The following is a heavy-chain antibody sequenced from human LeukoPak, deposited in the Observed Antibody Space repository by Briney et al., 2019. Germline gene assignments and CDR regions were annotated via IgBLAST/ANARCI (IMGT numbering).Heavy chain of an antibody. V-gene: IGHV3-23*01. CDR1: GFTFSSYA. D-gene: IGHD1-26*01. CDR2: ISSSGDT. CDR3: AKDAVGATAYYFDY. Sequence: GSLRLSCAASGFTFSSYAMSWVRQAPGKGLEWVSGISSSGDTYYAGSVKGRFTISRDSSKNTLYLQINSLRAEDTAVYYCAKDAVGATAYYFDYWGQGTLVTVSS. J-gene: IGHJ4*02.